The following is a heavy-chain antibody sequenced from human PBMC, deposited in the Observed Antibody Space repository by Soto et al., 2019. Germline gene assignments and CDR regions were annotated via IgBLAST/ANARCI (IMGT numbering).Heavy chain of an antibody. CDR1: GGSINSGDYY. D-gene: IGHD3-10*01. Sequence: QVQLQESGPGLVKPSQTLSLTCTVSGGSINSGDYYCSWIRQPPGKGLEWIGYIYYSGSTYYNPSLKSLVTISVDTSKNQFSLKLSSVTAADTAVYYCARGRGLWFSPWGQGTLVTVSS. V-gene: IGHV4-30-4*01. J-gene: IGHJ5*02. CDR2: IYYSGST. CDR3: ARGRGLWFSP.